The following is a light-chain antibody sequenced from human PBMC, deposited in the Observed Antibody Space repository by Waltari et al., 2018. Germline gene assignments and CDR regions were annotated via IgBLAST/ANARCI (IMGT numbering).Light chain of an antibody. CDR3: AAWDDRLRGRV. V-gene: IGLV1-47*01. Sequence: QSVLTQPPSASGTPGQRVTISCSGSSSNIGINYVYWYQHFPGSAPKLLIYRDNQRPSGFPDRFSGSKSGSSASLAISGPRSEDEGDYYCAAWDDRLRGRVFGGGTKLTVL. CDR2: RDN. CDR1: SSNIGINY. J-gene: IGLJ3*02.